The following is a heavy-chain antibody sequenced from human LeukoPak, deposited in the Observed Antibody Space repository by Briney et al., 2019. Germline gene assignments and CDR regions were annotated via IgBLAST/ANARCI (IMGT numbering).Heavy chain of an antibody. D-gene: IGHD4-23*01. V-gene: IGHV3-9*01. J-gene: IGHJ5*02. CDR2: ISWNRGSI. CDR3: AKGSISGGNPRFDP. CDR1: GFTFDDYA. Sequence: GGSLRLSCAASGFTFDDYAMHWVRQAPGKGLEWVSGISWNRGSIAYADSVKGRFTISRDNARNSLYLQMNSLRAEDTALYYCAKGSISGGNPRFDPWGQGTLVTVSS.